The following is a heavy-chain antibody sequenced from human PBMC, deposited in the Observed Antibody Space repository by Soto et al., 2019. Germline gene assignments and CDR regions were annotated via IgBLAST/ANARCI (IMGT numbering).Heavy chain of an antibody. Sequence: SETLSLTCTVSGGSISSYYWSWIRQPPGKGLEWIGYIYYSGGTNYNPSLKSRVTISVDTSKNQFSLKLSSVTAADTAVYYCARADGDYVNYYYYYGMDVWGQGTTVTVSS. D-gene: IGHD4-17*01. V-gene: IGHV4-59*01. J-gene: IGHJ6*02. CDR1: GGSISSYY. CDR2: IYYSGGT. CDR3: ARADGDYVNYYYYYGMDV.